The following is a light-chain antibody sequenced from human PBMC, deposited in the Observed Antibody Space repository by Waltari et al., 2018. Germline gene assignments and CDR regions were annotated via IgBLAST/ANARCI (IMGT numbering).Light chain of an antibody. V-gene: IGLV3-19*01. J-gene: IGLJ2*01. CDR2: DKD. CDR3: HSRDASGVGGA. Sequence: TQDPAVSVALGLTVSRTCPGDTLRTYTASWYQQRPGQAPVLVMYDKDSRPSGVPDRFSASSSDNTASLTITGAQAEDEAYYYCHSRDASGVGGAFGGGTKLTVL. CDR1: TLRTYT.